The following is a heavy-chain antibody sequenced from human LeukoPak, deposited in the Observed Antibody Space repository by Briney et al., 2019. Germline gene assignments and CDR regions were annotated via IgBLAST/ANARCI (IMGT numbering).Heavy chain of an antibody. V-gene: IGHV4-34*01. CDR1: GGSFSGYY. CDR2: INHSGST. CDR3: ARTYSSWSYFDY. D-gene: IGHD6-6*01. J-gene: IGHJ4*02. Sequence: SETLSLTCAVYGGSFSGYYWSWIRQPPGKGLEWIGEINHSGSTNYNPSLKSRVTISVDTSKNQFSLKLSSVTAADTAVYCCARTYSSWSYFDYWGQGTLVTVSS.